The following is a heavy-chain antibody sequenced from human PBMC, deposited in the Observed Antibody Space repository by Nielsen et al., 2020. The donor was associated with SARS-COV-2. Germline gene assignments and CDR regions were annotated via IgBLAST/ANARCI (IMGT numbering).Heavy chain of an antibody. CDR3: ARDHYDSSGESFDY. D-gene: IGHD3-22*01. J-gene: IGHJ4*02. Sequence: SETLSLTCAVYGGSFSGYYWSWIRQPPGKGLEWIGEINHSGSTNYNPSLKSRVTISVDTSKNQFSLKLSSVTAADTAVHYCARDHYDSSGESFDYWGQGTLVTVSS. CDR1: GGSFSGYY. CDR2: INHSGST. V-gene: IGHV4-34*01.